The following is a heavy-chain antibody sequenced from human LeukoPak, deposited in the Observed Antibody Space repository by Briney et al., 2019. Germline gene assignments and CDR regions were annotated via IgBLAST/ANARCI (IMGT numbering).Heavy chain of an antibody. CDR1: GFTFSSYS. J-gene: IGHJ4*02. V-gene: IGHV3-21*01. CDR2: ISSSNSFI. CDR3: AGSTDLDY. Sequence: GGSLRLSCAASGFTFSSYSMNWVRQAPGKGLEWVSSISSSNSFIYYADSEKGRFTISRDNAKNSLFLQMNSLSAEDTAVYYCAGSTDLDYWGQGTLVTVSS. D-gene: IGHD1-14*01.